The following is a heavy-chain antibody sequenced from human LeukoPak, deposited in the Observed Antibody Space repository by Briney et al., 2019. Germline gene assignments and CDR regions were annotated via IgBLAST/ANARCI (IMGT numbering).Heavy chain of an antibody. CDR2: ISSSSDTI. D-gene: IGHD6-6*01. J-gene: IGHJ4*02. CDR1: GFTFSSFS. Sequence: PGGSLRLSCAASGFTFSSFSMNWVRQAPGKGLEWVSYISSSSDTIHYADSVKGRFTISRDNAKKSLYLQMNSLGAGDTAVYYCARDGWIAARFVDYWGQGTLVTVSS. CDR3: ARDGWIAARFVDY. V-gene: IGHV3-48*01.